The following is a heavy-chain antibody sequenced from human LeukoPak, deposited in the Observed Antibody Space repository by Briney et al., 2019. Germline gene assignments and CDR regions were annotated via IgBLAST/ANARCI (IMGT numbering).Heavy chain of an antibody. CDR2: IYYSGTT. V-gene: IGHV4-59*01. D-gene: IGHD6-13*01. Sequence: PSETLSLTCTLSGGSISSDCWDCIRQPPGKGLEWIGYIYYSGTTNYNPSLKSRVTMSVDMSKNQFSLKLSSVTAADTAVYYCARRSSSWKNWFDPWGQGTLVTVSS. CDR1: GGSISSDC. CDR3: ARRSSSWKNWFDP. J-gene: IGHJ5*02.